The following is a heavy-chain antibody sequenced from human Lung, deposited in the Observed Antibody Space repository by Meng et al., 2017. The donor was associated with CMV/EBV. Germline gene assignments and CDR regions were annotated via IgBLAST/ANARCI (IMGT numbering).Heavy chain of an antibody. CDR1: GGSMSSGNYY. V-gene: IGHV4-30-4*01. CDR2: IHHSGSA. CDR3: ASFDHIPRRNYFDY. D-gene: IGHD2-21*01. Sequence: QVQLQESGPGLVEPSQTLSLTCTVSGGSMSSGNYYWSWIRQPSGKGLEWIGYIHHSGSAYYNPSLKSRVSISVDKSKNQFSLNLNSMTAADTAVYYCASFDHIPRRNYFDYWDQGTLVTVSS. J-gene: IGHJ4*02.